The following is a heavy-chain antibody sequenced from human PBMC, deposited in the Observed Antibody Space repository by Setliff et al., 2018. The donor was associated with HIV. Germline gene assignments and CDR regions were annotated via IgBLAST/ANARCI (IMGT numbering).Heavy chain of an antibody. V-gene: IGHV4-61*01. CDR1: GGSVSSGSYY. J-gene: IGHJ4*02. D-gene: IGHD5-18*01. CDR3: ARVFVDTAVLRVLEYYFDS. CDR2: MYYSGST. Sequence: SETLSLTCTVSGGSVSSGSYYWSWIRQPPGKGLEWIGYMYYSGSTYYTPSLKSRITISLDTSKNQFSLRMRSVTAADTAVYYCARVFVDTAVLRVLEYYFDSWGRGTLVTVSS.